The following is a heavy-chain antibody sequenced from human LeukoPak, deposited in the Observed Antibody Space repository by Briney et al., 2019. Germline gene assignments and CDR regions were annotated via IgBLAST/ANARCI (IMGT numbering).Heavy chain of an antibody. J-gene: IGHJ4*02. D-gene: IGHD2-15*01. CDR3: ARMGCSGGNCYSGGY. Sequence: GGSLRLSCAASGFTFSSYSMNWVRQAPGKGLEWVSSISSSSSYIYYADSVKGRFTISRDNAKNSLYLQMNSLRAEDTAVYYCARMGCSGGNCYSGGYWGQGTLATVSS. V-gene: IGHV3-21*01. CDR1: GFTFSSYS. CDR2: ISSSSSYI.